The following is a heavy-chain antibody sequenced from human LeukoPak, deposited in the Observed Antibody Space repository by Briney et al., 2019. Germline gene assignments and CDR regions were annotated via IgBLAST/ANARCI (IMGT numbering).Heavy chain of an antibody. CDR2: IYSGGST. Sequence: GGSLRLSCAASGFTVSSNYMSWVRQAPGKGLEWVSVIYSGGSTYYADSVKGRFTISRDNSKSTLYLQMNSLRAEDTAVYYCARETGTSENAFDIWGQGTMVTVSS. J-gene: IGHJ3*02. V-gene: IGHV3-53*01. CDR1: GFTVSSNY. D-gene: IGHD1-1*01. CDR3: ARETGTSENAFDI.